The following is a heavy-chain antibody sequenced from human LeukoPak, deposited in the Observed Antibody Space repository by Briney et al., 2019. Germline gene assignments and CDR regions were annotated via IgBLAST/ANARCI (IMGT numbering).Heavy chain of an antibody. CDR1: GFSVSSTF. CDR3: TRDRAGTQSWVEFDL. J-gene: IGHJ5*02. V-gene: IGHV3-66*03. Sequence: GGSLRLSCAASGFSVSSTFMSWVRQAPGKGLEWVSLIYTSGSTFYADSVMGRFTISRDNSKNTLFLQMNSLRAEDSAVYYCTRDRAGTQSWVEFDLWGQGTLVTVSS. CDR2: IYTSGST. D-gene: IGHD3-10*01.